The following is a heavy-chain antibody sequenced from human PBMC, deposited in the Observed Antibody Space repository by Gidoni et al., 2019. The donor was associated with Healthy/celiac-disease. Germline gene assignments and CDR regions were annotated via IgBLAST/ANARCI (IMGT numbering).Heavy chain of an antibody. V-gene: IGHV3-48*04. CDR1: GFTFSSYS. D-gene: IGHD4-17*01. J-gene: IGHJ4*02. CDR3: ARVSENDYGDYGGFDY. Sequence: EVQLVGSGGGLVQPGGSLRLSCAASGFTFSSYSMNWVRQAPGKGLEWVSYISSSSSTIYYADSVKGRFTISRDNAKNSLYLQMNSLRAEDTAVYYCARVSENDYGDYGGFDYWGQGTLVTVSS. CDR2: ISSSSSTI.